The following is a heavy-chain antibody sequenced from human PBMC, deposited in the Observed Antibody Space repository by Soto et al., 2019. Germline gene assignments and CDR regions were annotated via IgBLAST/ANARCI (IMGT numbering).Heavy chain of an antibody. D-gene: IGHD3-10*01. CDR3: AKEASGAGPTWFDP. CDR2: ITGSGDGT. Sequence: EVHLLESGGDLVQPGGSLRLSCTASGFSFSSYAMDWVRQAPGKGLEWVSAITGSGDGTFYADSVKGRFTITRDNSKNTLYLQMNSLRAEETAVYYCAKEASGAGPTWFDPWGQGTLVTVSS. J-gene: IGHJ5*02. V-gene: IGHV3-23*01. CDR1: GFSFSSYA.